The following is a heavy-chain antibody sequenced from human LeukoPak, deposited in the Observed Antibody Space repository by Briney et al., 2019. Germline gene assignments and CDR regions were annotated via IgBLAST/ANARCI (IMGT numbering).Heavy chain of an antibody. D-gene: IGHD5-18*01. Sequence: HGESLKISCKGSGYSFTNYWIAWVRQMPGKGLEWMGIIYPGDSDMRYSPPFQGQVTISADRSINTAYLQWSSLKASDTGMYYCARQDTAMVTPIDYWGHGTLVTVSS. CDR2: IYPGDSDM. J-gene: IGHJ4*01. V-gene: IGHV5-51*01. CDR1: GYSFTNYW. CDR3: ARQDTAMVTPIDY.